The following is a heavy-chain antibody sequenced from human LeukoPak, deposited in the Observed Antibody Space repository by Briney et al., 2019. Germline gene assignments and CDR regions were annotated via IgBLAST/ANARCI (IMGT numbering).Heavy chain of an antibody. J-gene: IGHJ4*02. CDR2: VNPNSGGT. Sequence: ASVKVSCKASGYTFTGYYMHWVRQAPGQGLEWMGWVNPNSGGTNYAQKFQGRVTMTRDTSISTAYMELSRLRSDDTAVYYCARDRAGNDILTGYYDRVSFDHWGQGTLVTVSS. CDR1: GYTFTGYY. D-gene: IGHD3-9*01. V-gene: IGHV1-2*02. CDR3: ARDRAGNDILTGYYDRVSFDH.